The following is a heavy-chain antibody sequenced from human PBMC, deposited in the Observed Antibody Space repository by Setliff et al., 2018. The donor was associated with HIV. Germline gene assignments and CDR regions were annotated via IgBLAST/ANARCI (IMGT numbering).Heavy chain of an antibody. CDR2: IIPILGIA. CDR3: AKDHATSSWFTALLDY. V-gene: IGHV1-69*04. Sequence: SVKVSCKASGGTFSSYTITWVRQAPGQGLEWMGRIIPILGIADYALKFQGRVSISADKSTSTAYMELSSLRSEDTAVYYCAKDHATSSWFTALLDYWGQGALVTVSS. J-gene: IGHJ4*02. D-gene: IGHD6-13*01. CDR1: GGTFSSYT.